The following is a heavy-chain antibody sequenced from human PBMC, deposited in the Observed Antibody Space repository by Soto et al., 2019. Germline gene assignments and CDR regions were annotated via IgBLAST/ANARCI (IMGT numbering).Heavy chain of an antibody. CDR2: IYPDDSDI. CDR3: ARRTGLLYSD. D-gene: IGHD2-21*01. J-gene: IGHJ4*01. V-gene: IGHV5-51*01. Sequence: PGESLKISCKGSGYSFNTYWIGWVRQMPGKGLEWMGVIYPDDSDIRYSPSFQGQVTISADKSISTAYLQWSSLKASDSGIYYCARRTGLLYSDWGHGTLVTVPS. CDR1: GYSFNTYW.